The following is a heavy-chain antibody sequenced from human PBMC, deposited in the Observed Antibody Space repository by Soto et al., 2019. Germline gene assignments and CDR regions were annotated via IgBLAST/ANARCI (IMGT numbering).Heavy chain of an antibody. CDR2: ISGSGGST. Sequence: LRLSCAASGFTFSSYAMSWVRQAPGKGLEWVSAISGSGGSTYYADSVKGRFTISRDNSKNTLYLQMNSLRAEDTAVYYCAKKGYSSSWPFDYWGQGTLVTVPQ. V-gene: IGHV3-23*01. CDR3: AKKGYSSSWPFDY. D-gene: IGHD6-13*01. CDR1: GFTFSSYA. J-gene: IGHJ4*02.